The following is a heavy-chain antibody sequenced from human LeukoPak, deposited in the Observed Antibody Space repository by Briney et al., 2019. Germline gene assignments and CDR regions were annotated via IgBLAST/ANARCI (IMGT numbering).Heavy chain of an antibody. CDR3: ASPGEKDYYFDY. CDR2: IIPIFGTA. V-gene: IGHV1-69*05. D-gene: IGHD3-16*01. CDR1: GRTFTSYA. J-gene: IGHJ4*02. Sequence: SVKVSCKASGRTFTSYAISWVRQAPGQGLEWMGGIIPIFGTANYAQKFQGRVTMTRDTSTSTVYMEPSSLRSEHTAVYYCASPGEKDYYFDYWGQGTLVTVSS.